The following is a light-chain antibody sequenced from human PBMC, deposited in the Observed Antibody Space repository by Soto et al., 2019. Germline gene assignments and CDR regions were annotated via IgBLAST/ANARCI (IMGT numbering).Light chain of an antibody. V-gene: IGKV3-20*01. CDR2: GAS. CDR3: QQYGSSPIT. CDR1: QSVSSR. Sequence: EIVLTQSPGTLSLSPWEIATLSCRASQSVSSRLAWYQQKPGQAPRLLISGASSRATGIPDRFSGSGSATDFTLTISRLEPEDFALYYCQQYGSSPITFGQGTRLEIK. J-gene: IGKJ5*01.